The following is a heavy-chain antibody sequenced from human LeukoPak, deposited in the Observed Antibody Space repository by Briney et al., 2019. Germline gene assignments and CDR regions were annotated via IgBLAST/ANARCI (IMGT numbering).Heavy chain of an antibody. CDR3: ARSRGYDFWSGYHHWFDP. Sequence: SSVKVSCKASGYTFTSYDINWVRQATGQGLEWMGWMNPNSGNTGYAQKFQGRVTMTRNTSISTAYMELSSLRCEDTAVYYCARSRGYDFWSGYHHWFDPWGQGTLVTVSS. V-gene: IGHV1-8*01. CDR1: GYTFTSYD. D-gene: IGHD3-3*01. CDR2: MNPNSGNT. J-gene: IGHJ5*02.